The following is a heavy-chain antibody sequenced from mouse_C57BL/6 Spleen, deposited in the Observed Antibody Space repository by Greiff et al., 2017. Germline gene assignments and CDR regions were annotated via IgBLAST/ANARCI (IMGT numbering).Heavy chain of an antibody. CDR1: VYTFTSYW. J-gene: IGHJ2*01. CDR2: IHPNSGST. CDR3: ARDGYWGYFDY. D-gene: IGHD2-3*01. Sequence: QVQLQQPGAELVKPGASVKLSCKASVYTFTSYWMHWVKQRPGQGLEWIGMIHPNSGSTNYNEKFKSKATLTVDKSSSTAYMQLSSLTSEDSAVYYCARDGYWGYFDYWGQGTTLTVSS. V-gene: IGHV1-64*01.